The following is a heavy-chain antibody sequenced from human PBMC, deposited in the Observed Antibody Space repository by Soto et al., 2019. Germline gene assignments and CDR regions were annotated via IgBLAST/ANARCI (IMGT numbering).Heavy chain of an antibody. J-gene: IGHJ5*02. CDR2: IYTSGST. V-gene: IGHV4-4*07. CDR3: ARDANWFDP. Sequence: PSETLSLTFSVSGGSISSYYWSWIRQPAGKGLEWIGRIYTSGSTNYNASLKSRVTMSVDTSKNQFSLKLTSVTAADTAVYFCARDANWFDPWGQGTLVTVSS. CDR1: GGSISSYY.